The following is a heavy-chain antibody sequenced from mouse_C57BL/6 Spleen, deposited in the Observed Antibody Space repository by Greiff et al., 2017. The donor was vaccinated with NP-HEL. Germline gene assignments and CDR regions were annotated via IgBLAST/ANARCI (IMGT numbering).Heavy chain of an antibody. D-gene: IGHD1-1*01. CDR3: ARWDYGSSYGYFDV. CDR2: IDPSDSYT. Sequence: QVQLQQPGAELVRPGTSVKLSCKASGYTFTSYWMHWVKQRPGQGLEWIGVIDPSDSYTNYNQKFKGKATLTVDTSSSTAYMQLSSLTSEDSAVYYCARWDYGSSYGYFDVWGTGTTVTVSS. J-gene: IGHJ1*03. CDR1: GYTFTSYW. V-gene: IGHV1-59*01.